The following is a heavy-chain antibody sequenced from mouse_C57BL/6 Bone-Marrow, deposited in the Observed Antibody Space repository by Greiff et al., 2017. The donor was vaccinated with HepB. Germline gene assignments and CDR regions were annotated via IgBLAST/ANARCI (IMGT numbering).Heavy chain of an antibody. D-gene: IGHD2-3*01. J-gene: IGHJ3*01. Sequence: VQLQQPGAELVKPGASVKLSCKASGYTFTSYWMQWVKQRPGQGLEWIGEIDPSDSYTNYNQKFKGKATLTVDTSSSTAYMQLSSLASEDSAVYYCASDGKGGFAYWGQGTLVTVSA. CDR3: ASDGKGGFAY. CDR2: IDPSDSYT. V-gene: IGHV1-50*01. CDR1: GYTFTSYW.